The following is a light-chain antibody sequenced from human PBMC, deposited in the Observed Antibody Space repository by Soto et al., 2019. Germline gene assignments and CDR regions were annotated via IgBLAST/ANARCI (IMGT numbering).Light chain of an antibody. CDR2: AAS. V-gene: IGKV1-39*01. CDR1: QSISSY. Sequence: DIQMTQSPSSLSASVGDRVTITCRASQSISSYLNWYQQKPGKAPKLLIYAASSLQSGAPSRFSGSGSGTDFTLTISSLQPEDFATYHCQQSYSTPITFGQGTRLEVK. CDR3: QQSYSTPIT. J-gene: IGKJ5*01.